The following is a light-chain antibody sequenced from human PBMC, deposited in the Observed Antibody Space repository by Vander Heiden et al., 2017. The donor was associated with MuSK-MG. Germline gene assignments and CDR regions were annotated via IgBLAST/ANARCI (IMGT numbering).Light chain of an antibody. CDR3: QQTDRPPLT. J-gene: IGKJ3*01. Sequence: DIQMTQSPSSLSASVGDRVTITCRASQSINIYLNWYQQKPGNAPKLLIYAASTFETGVPSRFSGSGSGTEFTLTISRLQPEDFATYYCQQTDRPPLTFGPGTRVDLK. CDR2: AAS. V-gene: IGKV1-39*01. CDR1: QSINIY.